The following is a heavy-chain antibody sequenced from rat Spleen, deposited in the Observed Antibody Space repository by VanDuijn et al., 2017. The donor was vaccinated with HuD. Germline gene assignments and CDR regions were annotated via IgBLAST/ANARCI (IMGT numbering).Heavy chain of an antibody. J-gene: IGHJ2*01. CDR3: ARGKIYYYSTSPYEDYFDY. D-gene: IGHD1-2*01. CDR2: ISYDGGTT. CDR1: GFTFSSNW. V-gene: IGHV5-29*01. Sequence: EVQLVESGGGLVQPGSPLKLSCAASGFTFSSNWLNWIRQAPKKGLEWVAYISYDGGTTYYRDSVKGRFTISRDNAENTVYLQMNSLRSEYTATYYCARGKIYYYSTSPYEDYFDYWGHGVMVTVSS.